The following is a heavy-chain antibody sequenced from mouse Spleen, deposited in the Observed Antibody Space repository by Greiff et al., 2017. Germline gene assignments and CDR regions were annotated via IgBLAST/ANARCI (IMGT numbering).Heavy chain of an antibody. Sequence: QVQLQQPGAELVRPGSSVKLSCKASGYTFTSYWMHWVKQRPIQGLEWIGNIDPSDSETHYNQKFKDKATLTVDKSSSTAYMQLSSLTSEDSAVYYCARGGYYANYGGYFDVWGAGTTVTVSS. D-gene: IGHD2-1*01. J-gene: IGHJ1*01. CDR1: GYTFTSYW. CDR3: ARGGYYANYGGYFDV. CDR2: IDPSDSET. V-gene: IGHV1-52*01.